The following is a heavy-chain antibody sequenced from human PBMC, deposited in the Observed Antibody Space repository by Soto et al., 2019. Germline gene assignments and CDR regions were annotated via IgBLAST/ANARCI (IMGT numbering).Heavy chain of an antibody. Sequence: LRLSCAASGFKFSNYAMSWVRQAPVRGLEWVSLISATGGGTYYADSVKGRFTISRDNSHNTLYLQVHSLTAEDTAVYYCAKDRRAGGNSAFYFDFWGQGAQVTVSS. CDR1: GFKFSNYA. J-gene: IGHJ4*02. D-gene: IGHD3-16*01. CDR2: ISATGGGT. V-gene: IGHV3-23*01. CDR3: AKDRRAGGNSAFYFDF.